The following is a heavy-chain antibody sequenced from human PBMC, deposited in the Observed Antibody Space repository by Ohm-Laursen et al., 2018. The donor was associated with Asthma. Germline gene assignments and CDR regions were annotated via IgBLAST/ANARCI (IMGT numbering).Heavy chain of an antibody. Sequence: SLRLSCTASGFTFSSYGMHWVRQAPGKGLEWVAVIWYDGSNKYYADSVKGRFTISRDNSKNTLYLQMNSLRAEGTAVHYCARDSPFVVVVAAYFDYWGQGTLVTVSS. CDR1: GFTFSSYG. J-gene: IGHJ4*02. CDR3: ARDSPFVVVVAAYFDY. CDR2: IWYDGSNK. V-gene: IGHV3-33*01. D-gene: IGHD2-15*01.